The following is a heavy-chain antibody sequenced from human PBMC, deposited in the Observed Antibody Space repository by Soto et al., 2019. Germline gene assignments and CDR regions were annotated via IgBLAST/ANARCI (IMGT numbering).Heavy chain of an antibody. V-gene: IGHV2-5*02. CDR1: GFSLSTSGVG. CDR3: ARGVIQARERQFDY. D-gene: IGHD3-10*01. J-gene: IGHJ4*02. CDR2: IYWDDDK. Sequence: QITLKESGPTLVKPTQTLTLTCTFSGFSLSTSGVGVGWIRQPPGQALEWLALIYWDDDKRYSPSLKSRLTITKDNSKNQVVLTMTSMDRVDTATYYCARGVIQARERQFDYWCQGTLVTVSS.